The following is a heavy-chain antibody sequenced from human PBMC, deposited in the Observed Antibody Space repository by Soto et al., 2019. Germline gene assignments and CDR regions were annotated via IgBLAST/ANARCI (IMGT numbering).Heavy chain of an antibody. D-gene: IGHD3-3*01. CDR2: IYYSGST. CDR3: VRFWPPPYYY. Sequence: SETLSLTCTVSGGSVSSGSYYWSWIRQPPGKGLEWIGYIYYSGSTNYNPSPKSRVTISVGTSKSQFSLKLSSVTAADTAVYYCVRFWPPPYYYWGQGTLVTVSS. V-gene: IGHV4-61*01. J-gene: IGHJ4*02. CDR1: GGSVSSGSYY.